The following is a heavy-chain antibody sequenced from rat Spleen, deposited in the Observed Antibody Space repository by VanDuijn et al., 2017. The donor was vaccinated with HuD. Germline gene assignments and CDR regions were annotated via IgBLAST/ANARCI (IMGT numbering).Heavy chain of an antibody. J-gene: IGHJ2*01. Sequence: EVQRVESGGGLVQPGRSMKLSCSASGFTFSNYDMAWVRQAPTKGLEWVASISYDGSVTYYRDSVKGRFTISRDNAKSTLYLQMDSLRSEDTATYYCTANWDYWGQGVMVTVSS. V-gene: IGHV5-20*01. CDR2: ISYDGSVT. D-gene: IGHD5-1*01. CDR1: GFTFSNYD. CDR3: TANWDY.